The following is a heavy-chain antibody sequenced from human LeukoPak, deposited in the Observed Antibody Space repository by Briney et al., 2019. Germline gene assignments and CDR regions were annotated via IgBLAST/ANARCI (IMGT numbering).Heavy chain of an antibody. CDR3: AKDRDGYNVGDY. CDR1: GFTFSSYS. Sequence: GGSLRLSCAASGFTFSSYSMNWVRQAPGKGLEWVSSISSSSSYIYYTDSVKGRFTISRDNAKNSLYLQMNSLRAEDTAVYYCAKDRDGYNVGDYWGQGTLVTVSS. CDR2: ISSSSSYI. V-gene: IGHV3-21*01. D-gene: IGHD5-24*01. J-gene: IGHJ4*02.